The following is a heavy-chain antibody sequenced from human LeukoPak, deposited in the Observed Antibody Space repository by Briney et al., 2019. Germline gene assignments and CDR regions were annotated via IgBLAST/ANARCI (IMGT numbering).Heavy chain of an antibody. V-gene: IGHV4-59*08. J-gene: IGHJ6*02. D-gene: IGHD6-13*01. CDR3: ARHDPYSSSWYGYGMDV. CDR2: IYYSGST. CDR1: GGSISSYY. Sequence: PSETLSLICTVWGGSISSYYWSWIRQPPGKALEWIGYIYYSGSTKHNPSLKSRVTISVDTSKNQFSLKLSSVTAADTAVYYCARHDPYSSSWYGYGMDVWGQGATVAVSS.